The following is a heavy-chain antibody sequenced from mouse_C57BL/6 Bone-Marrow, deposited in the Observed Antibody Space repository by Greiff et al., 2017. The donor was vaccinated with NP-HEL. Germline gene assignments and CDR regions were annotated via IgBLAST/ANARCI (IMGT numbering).Heavy chain of an antibody. CDR3: AREDFYGNPYYFDY. D-gene: IGHD2-1*01. V-gene: IGHV1-55*01. Sequence: QVQLQQPGAELVKPGASVKMSCKASGYTFTSYWITWVKQRPGQGLEWIGDIYPGSGSTNYNEKFKSKATLTVDTSSSTAYMQLSGLTSEDSAVYYCAREDFYGNPYYFDYWGQGTTLTVSS. CDR2: IYPGSGST. CDR1: GYTFTSYW. J-gene: IGHJ2*01.